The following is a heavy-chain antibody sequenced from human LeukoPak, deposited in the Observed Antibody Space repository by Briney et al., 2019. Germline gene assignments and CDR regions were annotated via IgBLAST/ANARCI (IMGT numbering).Heavy chain of an antibody. D-gene: IGHD5-18*01. J-gene: IGHJ4*02. CDR2: IYYSGST. V-gene: IGHV4-39*07. Sequence: GSLRLSCAASGFTFSSYWGWIRQPPGKGLEWIGSIYYSGSTYYNPSLKSRVTISVDTSKNQFSLKLSSVTAADTAVYYCARDREYSYGTPYYFDYWGQGTLVTVSS. CDR3: ARDREYSYGTPYYFDY. CDR1: GFTFSSY.